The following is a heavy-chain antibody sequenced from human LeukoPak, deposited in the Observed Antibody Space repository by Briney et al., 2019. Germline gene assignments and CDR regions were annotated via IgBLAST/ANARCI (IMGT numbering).Heavy chain of an antibody. CDR2: ISAYNGNT. D-gene: IGHD3-9*01. CDR3: ASYILTGYSPTPYYFDY. CDR1: GYTFTSYG. J-gene: IGHJ4*02. V-gene: IGHV1-18*01. Sequence: ASVKVSCKASGYTFTSYGISWVRQAPGQGLERMGWISAYNGNTNYAQKLQGRATMTTDTSTSTAYMELRSLRSDDTAVYYCASYILTGYSPTPYYFDYWGQGTLVTVSS.